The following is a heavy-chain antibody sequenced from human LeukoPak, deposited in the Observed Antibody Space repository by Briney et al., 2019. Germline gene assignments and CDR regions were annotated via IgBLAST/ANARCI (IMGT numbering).Heavy chain of an antibody. CDR3: AKSARRFLEWLFMDV. CDR1: GFTFSSYG. D-gene: IGHD3-3*01. J-gene: IGHJ6*02. V-gene: IGHV3-30*18. Sequence: PGGSLRLSCAASGFTFSSYGMHWVRQAPGKGLEWVAVISYDGSNKYYADSVKGRFTISRDNSKNTLYLQMNSLRAEDTAVYYCAKSARRFLEWLFMDVWGQGTTVTVSS. CDR2: ISYDGSNK.